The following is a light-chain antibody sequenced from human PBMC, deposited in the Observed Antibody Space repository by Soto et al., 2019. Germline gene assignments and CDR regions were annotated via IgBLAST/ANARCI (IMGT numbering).Light chain of an antibody. J-gene: IGKJ1*01. CDR1: QSVSSSY. Sequence: EIVLTQSRGTLSLSPGERATLSCRASQSVSSSYLAWYQQKPGQAPRLLIYGASSRATGIPDRLSGSGSGTDFTLTISRLEPEDFAVYYCQQYGSSPGTFGQGTKVEIK. CDR2: GAS. V-gene: IGKV3-20*01. CDR3: QQYGSSPGT.